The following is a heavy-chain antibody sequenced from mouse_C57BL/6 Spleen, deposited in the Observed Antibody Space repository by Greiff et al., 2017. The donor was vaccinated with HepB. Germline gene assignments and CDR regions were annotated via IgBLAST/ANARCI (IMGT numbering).Heavy chain of an antibody. D-gene: IGHD1-1*01. CDR2: INPSNGGT. V-gene: IGHV1-53*01. CDR3: ARCDYYGSSWDYAMDY. CDR1: GYTFTSYW. J-gene: IGHJ4*01. Sequence: VQLQQSGTELVKPGASVKLSCKASGYTFTSYWMHWVKQRPGQGLEWIGNINPSNGGTNYNEKFKSKATLTVDISSSTAYMQLSSLTSEDSAVYYCARCDYYGSSWDYAMDYWGQGTSVTVSS.